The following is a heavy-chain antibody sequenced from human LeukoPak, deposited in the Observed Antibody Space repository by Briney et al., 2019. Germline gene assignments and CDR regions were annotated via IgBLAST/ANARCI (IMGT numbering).Heavy chain of an antibody. CDR3: ARGGNAGDY. D-gene: IGHD4-23*01. CDR1: GGSFSGYY. V-gene: IGHV4-34*01. CDR2: INHSGST. J-gene: IGHJ4*02. Sequence: SETLSLTCAVYGGSFSGYYWGWIRQPPGKGLEWIGEINHSGSTNYNPSLKSRLTTTVDTSKNQFSLKLSCVTAADTAVYYCARGGNAGDYWGQGTLVTVSS.